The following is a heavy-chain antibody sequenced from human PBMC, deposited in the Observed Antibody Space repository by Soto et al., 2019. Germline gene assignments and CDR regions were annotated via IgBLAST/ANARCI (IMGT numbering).Heavy chain of an antibody. D-gene: IGHD2-15*01. CDR2: IYYSGST. J-gene: IGHJ5*02. V-gene: IGHV4-61*01. CDR1: GGSVSSGSYY. Sequence: XETLSLTCTVSGGSVSSGSYYWSWIRQPPGKGLEWIGYIYYSGSTNYNPSLKSRVTISVDTSKNQFSLKLSSVTAADTAVYYCARDRGYCSGGSCYEWFDPWGQGTLVTVSS. CDR3: ARDRGYCSGGSCYEWFDP.